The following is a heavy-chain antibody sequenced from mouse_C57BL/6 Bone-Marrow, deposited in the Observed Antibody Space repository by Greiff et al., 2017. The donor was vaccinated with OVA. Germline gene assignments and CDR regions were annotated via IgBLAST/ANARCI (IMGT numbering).Heavy chain of an antibody. D-gene: IGHD4-1*01. CDR2: IRNKANNHAT. CDR1: GFTFSDAW. J-gene: IGHJ4*01. V-gene: IGHV6-6*01. CDR3: TRTGPYYYAMDY. Sequence: EVKVEESGGGLVQPGGSMKLSCAASGFTFSDAWMDWVRQSPEKGLEWVAEIRNKANNHATYYAESVKGRFTISRDDSKSSVYLQMNSLRAEDTGIYYCTRTGPYYYAMDYWGQGTSVTVSS.